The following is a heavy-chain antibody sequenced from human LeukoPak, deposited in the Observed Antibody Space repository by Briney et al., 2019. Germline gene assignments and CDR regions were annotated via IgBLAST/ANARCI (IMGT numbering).Heavy chain of an antibody. D-gene: IGHD2-2*01. CDR3: ARGRYRSSTRCSFLDY. V-gene: IGHV3-7*01. Sequence: GGSLRLSCAASGLTFTSYWMNWVRQAPGKGLEWVANIKEDGSEKYYVDSVKGRFTISRDNAKNSLYLQMNSLRAEDTAVYYCARGRYRSSTRCSFLDYWGPGTLVTVSS. CDR1: GLTFTSYW. J-gene: IGHJ4*02. CDR2: IKEDGSEK.